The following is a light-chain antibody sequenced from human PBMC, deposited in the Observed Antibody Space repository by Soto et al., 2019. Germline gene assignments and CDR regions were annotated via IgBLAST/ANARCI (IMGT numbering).Light chain of an antibody. J-gene: IGKJ4*01. V-gene: IGKV1-39*01. CDR2: AAS. CDR3: QQSYSTVLT. Sequence: DIQMTQSPSSLSASVGDRVTITCRASQSISSYLNWYQQKPGKAPKLLIYAASSLQSGVPSRFSGSGSGTDFTLTISSLQTEGFATYYFQQSYSTVLTFGRGTKVEIK. CDR1: QSISSY.